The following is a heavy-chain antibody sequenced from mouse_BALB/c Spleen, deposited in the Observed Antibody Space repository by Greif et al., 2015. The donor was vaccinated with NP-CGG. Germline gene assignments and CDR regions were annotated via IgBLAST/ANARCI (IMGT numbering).Heavy chain of an antibody. CDR1: GYTFTSYW. Sequence: DLVKPGASVKLSCKASGYTFTSYWINWIKQRPGQGLEWIGRIAPGSGSTYYNEMFKGKATLTVDTSSSTAYIQLSSLSSEDSAVYFCARNRGAMDYWGQGTSVTVSS. CDR3: ARNRGAMDY. CDR2: IAPGSGST. J-gene: IGHJ4*01. V-gene: IGHV1S41*01.